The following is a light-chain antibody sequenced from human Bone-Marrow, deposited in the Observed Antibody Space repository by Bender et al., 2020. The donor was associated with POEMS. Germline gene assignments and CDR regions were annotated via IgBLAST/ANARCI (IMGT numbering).Light chain of an antibody. CDR2: RNN. Sequence: QSVLTQPPSASGTPGQRVTISCSGSSSNIGSNSVYWFQLLPGTAPKLLIYRNNQRPSGVPDRFSGSKSGTSVSLAISGLQSEDEADYYCAAWEDSLNGWVFGGGTKLTVL. J-gene: IGLJ3*02. V-gene: IGLV1-44*01. CDR3: AAWEDSLNGWV. CDR1: SSNIGSNS.